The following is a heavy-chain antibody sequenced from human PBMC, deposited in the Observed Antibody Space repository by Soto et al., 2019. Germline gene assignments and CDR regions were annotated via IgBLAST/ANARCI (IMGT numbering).Heavy chain of an antibody. V-gene: IGHV3-30-3*01. Sequence: HPGGSLRLSCAASGFTFSSYAMHWVRQAPGKGLEWVAVISYDGSNKYYADSVKGRFTISRDNSKNTLYLQMNSLRAEDTAVYYCATGTPSYYYDSSGCWEGGYWGQGTLVTVSS. CDR2: ISYDGSNK. D-gene: IGHD3-22*01. J-gene: IGHJ4*02. CDR3: ATGTPSYYYDSSGCWEGGY. CDR1: GFTFSSYA.